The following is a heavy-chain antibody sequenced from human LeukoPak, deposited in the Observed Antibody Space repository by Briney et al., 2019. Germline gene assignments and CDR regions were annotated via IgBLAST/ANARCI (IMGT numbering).Heavy chain of an antibody. Sequence: PGGSLRLSCAASGFTFSSYSMNWVRQAPGKGLEWVSSITSSSTYIYYADSVKGRFTISRDNSKNTLYLQMNSLRAEDTAVYYCTVAATFNWFDPWGQGTLVTVSS. CDR3: TVAATFNWFDP. CDR1: GFTFSSYS. D-gene: IGHD2-15*01. CDR2: ITSSSTYI. J-gene: IGHJ5*02. V-gene: IGHV3-21*01.